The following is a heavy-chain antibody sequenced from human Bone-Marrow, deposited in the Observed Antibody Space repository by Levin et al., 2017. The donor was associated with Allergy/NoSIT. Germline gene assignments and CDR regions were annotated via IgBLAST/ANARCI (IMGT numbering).Heavy chain of an antibody. J-gene: IGHJ6*02. CDR3: ARGPPPREQNALPPSPYGMDV. Sequence: PSETLSLTCTVSTGSIIGYFWSWIRQSPGKGLEWLGCFSLSGNTNYNPSLNSRLTISVDTSRNRFFLNLNSVTAADTAVYYCARGPPPREQNALPPSPYGMDVWGQGATVTVSS. V-gene: IGHV4-59*01. D-gene: IGHD1/OR15-1a*01. CDR1: TGSIIGYF. CDR2: FSLSGNT.